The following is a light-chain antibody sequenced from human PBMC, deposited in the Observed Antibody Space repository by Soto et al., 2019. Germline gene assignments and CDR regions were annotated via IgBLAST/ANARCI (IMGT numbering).Light chain of an antibody. CDR2: DDA. CDR3: QSSDSSLTV. CDR1: SANIGAGYV. Sequence: QSVVTQPPSVSGAPGQRVTISCTGSSANIGAGYVVHWYQQLPGTAPKLLIYDDANRPSGVPERFSGSKSGASASLAIAGLQAEDEADYYCQSSDSSLTVFGSGTQLTVL. V-gene: IGLV1-40*03. J-gene: IGLJ1*01.